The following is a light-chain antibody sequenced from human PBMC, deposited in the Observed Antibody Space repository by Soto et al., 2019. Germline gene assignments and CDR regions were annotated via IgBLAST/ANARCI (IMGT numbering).Light chain of an antibody. J-gene: IGLJ2*01. CDR1: SSNIGNNY. CDR3: ATWDRSLSAGV. V-gene: IGLV1-51*01. CDR2: DND. Sequence: QSVLTQPPSVSAAPGQKVTIPCSGSSSNIGNNYVSWYQQFPEAAPKLLIYDNDKRPSGIPDRFSGSKSGTSATLGITGLQTGDEADYYCATWDRSLSAGVFGGGTKLTVL.